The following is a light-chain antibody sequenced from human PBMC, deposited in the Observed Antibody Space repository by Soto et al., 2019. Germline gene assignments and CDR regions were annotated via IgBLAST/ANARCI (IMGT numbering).Light chain of an antibody. CDR2: AAS. CDR3: QQYGSSIT. V-gene: IGKV3-20*01. J-gene: IGKJ5*01. Sequence: EILLTQSPGTLSLSPGERATLSCRASQSVSSYYLAWYQQKPGQAPRLLIYAASSRATGIPDRFSGSGSGTDFTLTISRLEPEDFAVYYCQQYGSSITFGQGTRLEIK. CDR1: QSVSSYY.